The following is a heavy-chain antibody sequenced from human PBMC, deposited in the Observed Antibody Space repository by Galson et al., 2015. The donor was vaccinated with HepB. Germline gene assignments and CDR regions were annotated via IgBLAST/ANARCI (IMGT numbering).Heavy chain of an antibody. CDR3: ARAGGRGYGYGMDV. J-gene: IGHJ6*02. Sequence: SLRLSCAASGFTFSSYAMHWVRQAPGKGLEYVSAISSNGGSTYYADSVKGRFTISRDNSKNTLYLQMGSLRAEDMAVYYCARAGGRGYGYGMDVWGQGTTVTVSS. CDR2: ISSNGGST. CDR1: GFTFSSYA. V-gene: IGHV3-64*02. D-gene: IGHD5-18*01.